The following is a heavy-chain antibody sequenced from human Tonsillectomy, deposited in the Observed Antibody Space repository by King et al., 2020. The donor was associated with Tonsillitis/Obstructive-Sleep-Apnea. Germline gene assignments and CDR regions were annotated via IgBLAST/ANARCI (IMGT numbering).Heavy chain of an antibody. V-gene: IGHV1-69*01. Sequence: VQLVESGAEVKKPGSSVKVSCKASGGTFSSDAISLLRQASGQWLEWMGGIILIFGTANYAQKCQGRVTITADESTSTAYMELSSLRSEDTAVYYCARDLRSLWGSSSFDYWGQGTLVTVSS. D-gene: IGHD6-6*01. CDR1: GGTFSSDA. J-gene: IGHJ4*02. CDR2: IILIFGTA. CDR3: ARDLRSLWGSSSFDY.